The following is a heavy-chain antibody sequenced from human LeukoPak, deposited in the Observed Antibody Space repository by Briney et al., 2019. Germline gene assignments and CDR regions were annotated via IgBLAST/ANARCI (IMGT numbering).Heavy chain of an antibody. V-gene: IGHV3-66*02. CDR3: AREGSSWPRDFQH. CDR1: GFTVSINY. D-gene: IGHD6-13*01. CDR2: IYSGGSK. J-gene: IGHJ1*01. Sequence: PGGSLTLSCAASGFTVSINYMSWARQEPGKGLEWDSVIYSGGSKYYADSVKGRFTISRDNSKNTLYLQMNSLRAEDTAVYYCAREGSSWPRDFQHWGQGTLVTVSS.